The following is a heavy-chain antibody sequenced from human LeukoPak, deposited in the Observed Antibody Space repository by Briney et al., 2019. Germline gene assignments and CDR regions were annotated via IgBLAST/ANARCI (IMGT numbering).Heavy chain of an antibody. V-gene: IGHV7-4-1*02. J-gene: IGHJ4*02. CDR2: INTNTGSP. Sequence: ASVKVSCKASGYTFTSYAMNWVRQAPGQGLEWMGWINTNTGSPTYAQGFTGRFVFSLDTSVSTAYLQISSLKAEDTAVYYCARELVGSGWHTPGYYFDYWGQGTLVTVSS. CDR1: GYTFTSYA. D-gene: IGHD6-19*01. CDR3: ARELVGSGWHTPGYYFDY.